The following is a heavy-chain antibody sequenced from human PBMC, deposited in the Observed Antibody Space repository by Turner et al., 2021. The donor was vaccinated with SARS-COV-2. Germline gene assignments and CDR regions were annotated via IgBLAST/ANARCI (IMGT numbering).Heavy chain of an antibody. Sequence: EVQLVESGGGLVQPGGSLRVSCAASGFTFSSYSMNWVRQAPGKGLEWVSSISSSSSYIYYADSVKGRFTISRDNAKNSLYLQMNSLRAEDTAVYYCARDHRPVVVPAAKRAGSYYYGMDVWGQGTTVTVSS. CDR2: ISSSSSYI. D-gene: IGHD2-2*01. V-gene: IGHV3-21*01. CDR3: ARDHRPVVVPAAKRAGSYYYGMDV. CDR1: GFTFSSYS. J-gene: IGHJ6*02.